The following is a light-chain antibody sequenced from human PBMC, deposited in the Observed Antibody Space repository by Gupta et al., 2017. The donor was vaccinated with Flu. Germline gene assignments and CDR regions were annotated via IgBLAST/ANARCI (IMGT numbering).Light chain of an antibody. CDR1: SSNIGSNT. CDR3: AAWDDSLNSWV. V-gene: IGLV1-44*01. CDR2: SSH. J-gene: IGLJ3*02. Sequence: QSVPTQPPSASGTPGQRVTISCSGSSSNIGSNTVTWFQQFPGTAPKLLIYSSHQRPSGVPDRFSGSKSVTAASLAISGLQSEDEADYYCAAWDDSLNSWVFGGGTKLTVL.